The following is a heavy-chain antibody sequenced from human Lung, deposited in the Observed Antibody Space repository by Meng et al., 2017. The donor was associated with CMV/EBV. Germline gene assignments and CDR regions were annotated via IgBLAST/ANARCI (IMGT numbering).Heavy chain of an antibody. CDR1: GASVGSSNW. CDR2: IYHSGST. V-gene: IGHV4-4*02. Sequence: GPGWVCPSAPLSLPGAVLGASVGSSNWWSWVRQPPGKGLEWIGEIYHSGSTNYNPSLKSRVTISVDKSKNQFSLKLSSVTAADTAVYYCASFPPPGKQWLVTDYWGQGTLVTVSS. CDR3: ASFPPPGKQWLVTDY. J-gene: IGHJ4*02. D-gene: IGHD6-19*01.